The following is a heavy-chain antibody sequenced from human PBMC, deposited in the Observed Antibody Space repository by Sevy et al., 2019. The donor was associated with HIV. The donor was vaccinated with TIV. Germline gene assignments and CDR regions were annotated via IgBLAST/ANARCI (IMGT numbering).Heavy chain of an antibody. CDR2: IWFDGNKK. J-gene: IGHJ4*02. Sequence: GGSLRLSCAASGFTFSNYNMHWVRQAPGKGLEWVAAIWFDGNKKYYEDSVKGRFTIFRDNSKSTQYLQMSSLRADDTAVYYCVRESPSDWYLDSWDQGTLVTVSS. V-gene: IGHV3-33*01. CDR3: VRESPSDWYLDS. CDR1: GFTFSNYN. D-gene: IGHD2-2*01.